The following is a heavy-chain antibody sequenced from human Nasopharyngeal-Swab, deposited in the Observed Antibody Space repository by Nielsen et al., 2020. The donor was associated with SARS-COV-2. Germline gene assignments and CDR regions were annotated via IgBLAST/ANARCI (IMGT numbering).Heavy chain of an antibody. CDR3: ARFSNKGNRYWFFDL. J-gene: IGHJ2*01. CDR1: GFPFSDYS. D-gene: IGHD1-14*01. Sequence: GESLKISCAASGFPFSDYSMNWVRQAPGKGLEWVSYISNGGSFIYYADSVKGRFTISNDNAGTSLSLQMNSLRAEDTAVYYCARFSNKGNRYWFFDLWGRGTLVTVSS. CDR2: ISNGGSFI. V-gene: IGHV3-21*05.